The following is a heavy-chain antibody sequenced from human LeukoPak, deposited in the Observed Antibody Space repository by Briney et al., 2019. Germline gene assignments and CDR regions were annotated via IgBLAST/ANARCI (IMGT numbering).Heavy chain of an antibody. V-gene: IGHV4-39*07. CDR3: ARDLDGGKRKYYFDY. D-gene: IGHD4-23*01. J-gene: IGHJ4*02. CDR2: IYYSGST. CDR1: GGSISSSSYY. Sequence: SETLSLTCTVSGGSISSSSYYWGWIRQPPGKGLEWIGSIYYSGSTYYNPSLKSRVTISVDTSKNQFSLKLSSVTAADTAVYYCARDLDGGKRKYYFDYWGQGTLVTVSS.